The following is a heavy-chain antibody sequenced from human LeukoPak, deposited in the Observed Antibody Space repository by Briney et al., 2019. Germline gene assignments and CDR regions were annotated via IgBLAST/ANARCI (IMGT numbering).Heavy chain of an antibody. D-gene: IGHD7-27*01. CDR1: GFTVSTTY. Sequence: PGGSLRLSCAASGFTVSTTYMSWVRQAPGKGLEWVSIIYTGGSTYYAHSVKGRFTISRDNSKNTVYLQMNSLRAEDTAVYFCARDLGTNDAFDIWGQGTTLTVSS. CDR2: IYTGGST. J-gene: IGHJ3*02. V-gene: IGHV3-53*01. CDR3: ARDLGTNDAFDI.